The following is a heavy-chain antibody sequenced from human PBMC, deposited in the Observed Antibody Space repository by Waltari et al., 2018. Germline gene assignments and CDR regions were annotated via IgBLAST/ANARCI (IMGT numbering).Heavy chain of an antibody. CDR2: SYHSGTT. J-gene: IGHJ3*02. CDR3: ARARDVVVPAAIPASWAFDI. CDR1: GYSISSGYY. D-gene: IGHD2-2*02. V-gene: IGHV4-38-2*01. Sequence: QVQLQESGPGLVKPSETLSLTCAVSGYSISSGYYWGWIRLPPGKGLEWIGSSYHSGTTSYRPALKSRVTIAGDTSTNQFARKLGSVTAADTAVYYCARARDVVVPAAIPASWAFDIWGQGTMVTVSS.